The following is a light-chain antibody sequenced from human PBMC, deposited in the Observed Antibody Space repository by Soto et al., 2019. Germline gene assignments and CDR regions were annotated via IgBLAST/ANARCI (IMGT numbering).Light chain of an antibody. CDR2: DAS. CDR1: QGISNY. Sequence: DIQMTQSPSSLSASVGDTVTITCQASQGISNYLNWYQQKPGKAPQLLIYDASNLETGVPSRFSGSGSGTDFTFTISSLQPEDIGTYYCQQYDNLPWTFGQGTKVEIK. J-gene: IGKJ1*01. V-gene: IGKV1-33*01. CDR3: QQYDNLPWT.